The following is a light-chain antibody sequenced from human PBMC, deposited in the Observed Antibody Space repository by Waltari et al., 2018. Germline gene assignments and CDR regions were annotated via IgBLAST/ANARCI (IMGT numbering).Light chain of an antibody. CDR1: QSVGRS. J-gene: IGKJ1*01. V-gene: IGKV3-11*01. CDR3: QQRSNWPRT. CDR2: SAS. Sequence: IVLTQSPGTLSLSPGERATLSCRASQSVGRSLAWYQQKPGQAPRLLIYSASNRATGVPARFSGSGSGTDFTLTISSLEPEDFAVYYCQQRSNWPRTFGQGTKVEIK.